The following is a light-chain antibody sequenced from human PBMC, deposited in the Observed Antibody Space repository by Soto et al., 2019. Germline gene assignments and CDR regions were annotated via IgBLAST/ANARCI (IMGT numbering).Light chain of an antibody. V-gene: IGLV4-69*01. Sequence: QSVLTQSPSASASLGASVKLTCTLSSGHSSYAIAWHQQQPEKGPRYLMKLNSDGSHSKGDGIPDRFSGSSSGAERYLTIASLQDEDEADYYCQTWGTGILVFGGGTKVTVL. CDR1: SGHSSYA. CDR2: LNSDGSH. CDR3: QTWGTGILV. J-gene: IGLJ2*01.